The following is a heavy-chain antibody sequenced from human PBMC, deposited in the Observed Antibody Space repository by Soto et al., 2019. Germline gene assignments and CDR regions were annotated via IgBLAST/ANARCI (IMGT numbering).Heavy chain of an antibody. Sequence: EVQLVESGGGLVQPGGSLRLSCAASGFTVSSTYMGWVRQAPGKGLEWVSVIYSGGSTFYGDSVKGRFTSSRDNSKNTLSLQMNSLRAEDTAVYYCARGGDPARGGDTFDIWGQGTVVTVSS. CDR2: IYSGGST. CDR3: ARGGDPARGGDTFDI. CDR1: GFTVSSTY. D-gene: IGHD2-15*01. J-gene: IGHJ3*02. V-gene: IGHV3-66*01.